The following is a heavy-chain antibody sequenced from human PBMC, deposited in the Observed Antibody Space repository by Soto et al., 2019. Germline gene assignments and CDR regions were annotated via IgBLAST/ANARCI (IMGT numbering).Heavy chain of an antibody. V-gene: IGHV3-7*01. J-gene: IGHJ3*02. CDR2: IKQDGSEK. Sequence: GGSLRLSCAASGFTFSSYWMSWVRQAPGKGLEWVANIKQDGSEKYYVDSVKGRFTISRDNAKNSLYLQMNSLRAEDTAVYYCARDRGITMIVAFDIWGQGTMVTVSS. D-gene: IGHD3-22*01. CDR1: GFTFSSYW. CDR3: ARDRGITMIVAFDI.